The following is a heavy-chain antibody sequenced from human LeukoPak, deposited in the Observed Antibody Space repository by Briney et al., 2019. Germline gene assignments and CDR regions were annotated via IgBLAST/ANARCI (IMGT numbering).Heavy chain of an antibody. V-gene: IGHV4-4*07. CDR3: ARVVGATTDYYFDY. J-gene: IGHJ4*02. CDR1: GGSISSYY. Sequence: SETLSLTCTVSGGSISSYYWSWIQQPAGKGLEWIGRIYTSGSTNYNPSLKSRVTMSVDTSKNQFSLKLSSVTAADTAVYYCARVVGATTDYYFDYWGQGTLVTVSS. CDR2: IYTSGST. D-gene: IGHD1-26*01.